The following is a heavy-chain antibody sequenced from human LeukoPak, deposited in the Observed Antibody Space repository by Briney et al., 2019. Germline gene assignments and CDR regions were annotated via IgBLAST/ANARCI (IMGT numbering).Heavy chain of an antibody. CDR1: GFTFSDYG. CDR3: AKDTGWGYFDY. J-gene: IGHJ4*02. D-gene: IGHD1-26*01. Sequence: GRSLRLSCAAFGFTFSDYGMHWVRQAPGKGLEWVAVISYDGSNRYYADSVRGRFAISRDNSKNTLYLQMNSLRAEDTAVYYCAKDTGWGYFDYWGQGTLVTVCS. CDR2: ISYDGSNR. V-gene: IGHV3-30*18.